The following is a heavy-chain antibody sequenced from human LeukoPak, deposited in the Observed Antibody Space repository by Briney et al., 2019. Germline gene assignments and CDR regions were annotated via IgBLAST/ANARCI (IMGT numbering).Heavy chain of an antibody. Sequence: GGSLRLSCAASGFTFSSYAMSWVRQAPGKGLEWVSAISGSGGSTYYADSVKGRFTISRDNSKNTLYLQMNSLRAEDTAVYYCAKARGYMITFGGDFDYWGQGTLVTVSS. CDR1: GFTFSSYA. CDR3: AKARGYMITFGGDFDY. V-gene: IGHV3-23*01. CDR2: ISGSGGST. J-gene: IGHJ4*02. D-gene: IGHD3-16*01.